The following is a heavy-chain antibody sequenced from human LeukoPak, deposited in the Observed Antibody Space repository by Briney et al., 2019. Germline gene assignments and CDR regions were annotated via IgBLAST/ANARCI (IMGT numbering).Heavy chain of an antibody. CDR1: GFTFSFYG. J-gene: IGHJ4*02. D-gene: IGHD6-13*01. V-gene: IGHV3-NL1*01. Sequence: PGGSLRLSCAASGFTFSFYGMHWVRQAPGKGLEWVSVIYSGGSTYYADSVKGRFTISRDNSKNTLYLQMNSLRAEDTAVYYCAGLAAGMMDRDDYWGQGTLVTVSS. CDR3: AGLAAGMMDRDDY. CDR2: IYSGGST.